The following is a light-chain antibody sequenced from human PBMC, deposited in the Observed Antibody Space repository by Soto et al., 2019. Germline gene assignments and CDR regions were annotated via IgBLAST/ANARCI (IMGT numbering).Light chain of an antibody. CDR1: SSDVGGYNY. J-gene: IGLJ1*01. V-gene: IGLV2-14*03. CDR3: SSYRASSTTHDV. Sequence: QSALTQPASLSGSPGQSITISCPGTSSDVGGYNYVSWYQQHPGKGPKLMIYDVSNRPSGVSNRFSGSKSGNTASLTISGLQAEDEADYYCSSYRASSTTHDVFGTGTKLTVL. CDR2: DVS.